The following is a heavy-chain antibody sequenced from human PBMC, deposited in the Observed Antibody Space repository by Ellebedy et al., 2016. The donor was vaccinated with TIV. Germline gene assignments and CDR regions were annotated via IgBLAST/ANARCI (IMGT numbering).Heavy chain of an antibody. Sequence: SETLSLTCTDSGDSISSTNYFWDWIRQPPGKGLEWIGSIDFRGSTYYNPSLRSRVAISEDTSKNQFSLKLSSVSAADAAVYYCARRQEQLITRYYYCGMDVWGQGTTVLVSS. J-gene: IGHJ6*02. D-gene: IGHD6-19*01. CDR2: IDFRGST. CDR1: GDSISSTNYF. CDR3: ARRQEQLITRYYYCGMDV. V-gene: IGHV4-39*01.